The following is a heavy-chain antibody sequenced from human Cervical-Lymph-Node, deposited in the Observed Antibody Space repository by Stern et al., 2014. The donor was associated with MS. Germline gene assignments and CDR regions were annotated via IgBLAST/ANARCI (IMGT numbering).Heavy chain of an antibody. CDR2: VSHLGST. J-gene: IGHJ3*02. CDR3: ASGHDAFHI. Sequence: QLQLQESGPGVVKPSGTLSLTCVVSGGSISRSKWRSWVRPPPGKGLAWIGEVSHLGSTNYQPACKRRVAISVDKSNNQVSLKMNSVTAADTAVYYCASGHDAFHIWGQGTLVTVSS. CDR1: GGSISRSKW. V-gene: IGHV4-4*02.